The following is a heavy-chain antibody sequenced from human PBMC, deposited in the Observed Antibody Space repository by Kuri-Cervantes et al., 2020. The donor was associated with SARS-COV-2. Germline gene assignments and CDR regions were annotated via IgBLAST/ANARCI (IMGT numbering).Heavy chain of an antibody. Sequence: ASVKVSCKASGYIFTSYYMHCVRQVPGQGLEWMGIISPTSGSTNYAQRFQGRVTMTRDTSTSTVYMELGSLRSEDTAVYYCGRDDDSGSLPDCWGQGTLVTVSS. CDR2: ISPTSGST. J-gene: IGHJ4*02. CDR1: GYIFTSYY. D-gene: IGHD1-26*01. CDR3: GRDDDSGSLPDC. V-gene: IGHV1-46*01.